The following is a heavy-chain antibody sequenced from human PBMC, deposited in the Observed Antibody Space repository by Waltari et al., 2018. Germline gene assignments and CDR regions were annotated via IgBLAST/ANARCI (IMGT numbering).Heavy chain of an antibody. V-gene: IGHV3-48*03. CDR2: ISSSGSTI. CDR3: ARGRDGLRYFDL. Sequence: EVQLVESGGGLVQPGGSLRLSCAASGFTFSHYEMNWVRHAPGKGLEWVSYISSSGSTIYYADSVKGRFTISRDNAKNSLYLQMNSLRAEDTAVYYCARGRDGLRYFDLWGRGTLVTVSS. J-gene: IGHJ2*01. CDR1: GFTFSHYE.